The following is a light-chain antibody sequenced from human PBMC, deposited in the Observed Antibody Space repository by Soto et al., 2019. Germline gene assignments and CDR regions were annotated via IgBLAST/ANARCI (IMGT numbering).Light chain of an antibody. CDR1: SSDVGGYNY. Sequence: QSVLTQPASVSGSPGQSITISCTGTSSDVGGYNYVSWYQQHPGKAPKFMIYDVSNRPSGVSNRFSGSKSGNTASLTISELQAEDEANYYCSSYTTSNTRQRVVGTWTKLTVL. J-gene: IGLJ1*01. CDR2: DVS. V-gene: IGLV2-14*01. CDR3: SSYTTSNTRQRV.